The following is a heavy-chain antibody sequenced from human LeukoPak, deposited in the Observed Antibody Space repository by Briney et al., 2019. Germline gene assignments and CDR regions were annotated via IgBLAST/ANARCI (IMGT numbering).Heavy chain of an antibody. Sequence: PGGSLRLSCAASGFTFSGDIMSWVRQAPGKGLEWVSSINGGGESTNYADSVKGRFTISRDNSKNTLALQMHCQRGEHTATYYCAKASPYSSGWFHDYWGQGTLITVSS. V-gene: IGHV3-23*01. D-gene: IGHD6-19*01. CDR1: GFTFSGDI. CDR2: INGGGEST. CDR3: AKASPYSSGWFHDY. J-gene: IGHJ4*02.